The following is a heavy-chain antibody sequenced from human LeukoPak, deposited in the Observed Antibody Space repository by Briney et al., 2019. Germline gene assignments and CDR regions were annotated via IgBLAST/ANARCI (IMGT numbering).Heavy chain of an antibody. V-gene: IGHV3-48*01. J-gene: IGHJ6*02. CDR1: GFTFSSHS. CDR2: ISSSSTI. CDR3: ARRHYYYYGLDV. Sequence: PGGSLRLSCAASGFTFSSHSMNWVRQAPGKGLEWVSYISSSSTIYYADSVKGRFTISRDNVNNSLFLQMNSLRAEDTAVYYCARRHYYYYGLDVWGQGTTVTVSS.